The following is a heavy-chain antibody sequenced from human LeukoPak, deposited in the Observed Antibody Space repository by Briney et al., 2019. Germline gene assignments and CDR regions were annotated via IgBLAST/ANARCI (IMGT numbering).Heavy chain of an antibody. Sequence: QSGGSLTLSCAASGFTFSSYAMSWVRQAPARGLEWVSSLRGDGETFYIDSVKGRFTLSRDESRNTVYLQLNNLRVEDTAVYFCAKASWVSRADAVLWGQGTLVTVSS. D-gene: IGHD3-16*01. CDR2: LRGDGET. CDR1: GFTFSSYA. J-gene: IGHJ4*02. V-gene: IGHV3-23*01. CDR3: AKASWVSRADAVL.